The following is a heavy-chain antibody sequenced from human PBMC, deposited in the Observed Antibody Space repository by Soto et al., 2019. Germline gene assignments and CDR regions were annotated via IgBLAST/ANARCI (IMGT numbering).Heavy chain of an antibody. Sequence: QVQLVQSGAEVKKPGASVKVSCKASGYTFTSYGISWVRQAPGQGLEWMGWSSAYNGNTNYAQKLQGRVTMTTDTSTSTAYMELRSLRSDDTAVYYCARDSGLVPLSSFYYYYGMDVWGQGTTVTVSS. CDR3: ARDSGLVPLSSFYYYYGMDV. J-gene: IGHJ6*02. D-gene: IGHD3-10*01. CDR2: SSAYNGNT. V-gene: IGHV1-18*01. CDR1: GYTFTSYG.